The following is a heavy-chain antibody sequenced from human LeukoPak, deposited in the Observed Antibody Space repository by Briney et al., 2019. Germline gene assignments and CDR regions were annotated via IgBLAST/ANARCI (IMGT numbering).Heavy chain of an antibody. D-gene: IGHD2-8*02. J-gene: IGHJ4*02. CDR1: GFSLSGYE. CDR2: ISGSGGST. CDR3: AKGNWRYFDY. V-gene: IGHV3-23*01. Sequence: GGSLRLSCAASGFSLSGYEMNWVRQAPGKGLEWVSAISGSGGSTYYADSVKGRFTISRDNSKNTLYLQMNSLGADDTAVYYCAKGNWRYFDYWGQGTLVTVSS.